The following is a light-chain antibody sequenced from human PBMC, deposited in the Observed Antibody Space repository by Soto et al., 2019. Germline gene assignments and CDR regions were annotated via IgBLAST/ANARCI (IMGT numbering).Light chain of an antibody. V-gene: IGKV1D-13*01. J-gene: IGKJ5*01. CDR3: QQLHDYPIT. Sequence: AILLTQSPSSLYASVGDRVTITCRASQGIDSSFAWYQQKPGKAPKLLIYAASSLQSGVPSRFSGSGSGTDFTLTISSLQPEDFATYYCQQLHDYPITFGQGTRLEIK. CDR2: AAS. CDR1: QGIDSS.